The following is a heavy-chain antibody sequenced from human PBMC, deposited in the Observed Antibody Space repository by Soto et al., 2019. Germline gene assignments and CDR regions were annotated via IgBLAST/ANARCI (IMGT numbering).Heavy chain of an antibody. J-gene: IGHJ5*02. CDR3: ARVREVFGVVVGSRFDP. CDR1: GGPISSYY. D-gene: IGHD3-3*01. CDR2: IYYSGST. Sequence: SETLSLTCTVSGGPISSYYWSWIRQPPGKGLEWIGYIYYSGSTNYNPSLKSRVTISVDTSKDQFSLKLSSVTAADTAVYYCARVREVFGVVVGSRFDPWGQGTLVTVSS. V-gene: IGHV4-59*01.